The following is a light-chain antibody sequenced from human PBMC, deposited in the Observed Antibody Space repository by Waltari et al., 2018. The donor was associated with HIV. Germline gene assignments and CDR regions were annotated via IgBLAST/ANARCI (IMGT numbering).Light chain of an antibody. J-gene: IGKJ1*01. CDR3: QQYYSTPLT. V-gene: IGKV1-NL1*01. CDR1: QGVSNS. Sequence: DIQMTQSPSSLSASVGDRVTITCRASQGVSNSLAWYQQKPGKAPKLLRFSASWLESGVPHRFSGSGSGTDYSLTISSLQPEDFGTYYCQQYYSTPLTFGQGTKVEIK. CDR2: SAS.